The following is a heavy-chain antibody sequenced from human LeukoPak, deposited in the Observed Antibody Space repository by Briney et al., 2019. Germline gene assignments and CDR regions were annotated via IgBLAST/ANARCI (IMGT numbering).Heavy chain of an antibody. D-gene: IGHD1-14*01. CDR3: VSPVFINF. V-gene: IGHV3-64D*06. CDR2: IGSDGDGT. Sequence: GGSLRLSCSASGFPFSTLGMHWVREAPGKGLEHVSTIGSDGDGTYYADSVKDRFIISRDNSKNAVYLQMSSLRPEDTAVYYCVSPVFINFWGQGTLVTVSS. J-gene: IGHJ4*01. CDR1: GFPFSTLG.